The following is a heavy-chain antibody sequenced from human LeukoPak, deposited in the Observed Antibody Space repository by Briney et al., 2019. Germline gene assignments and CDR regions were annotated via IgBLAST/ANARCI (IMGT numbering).Heavy chain of an antibody. CDR1: GFTFSSYE. Sequence: QSGGSLRLSCAASGFTFSSYEMNWVRQAPGKGLEWVSDVSSSGGTIFYADSVKGRFTISRDNAKNSLYLQMNSLRAEDTAVYYCARGRVTGDYVRDFDYWGQGTLVTVSS. CDR2: VSSSGGTI. V-gene: IGHV3-48*03. CDR3: ARGRVTGDYVRDFDY. D-gene: IGHD4-17*01. J-gene: IGHJ4*02.